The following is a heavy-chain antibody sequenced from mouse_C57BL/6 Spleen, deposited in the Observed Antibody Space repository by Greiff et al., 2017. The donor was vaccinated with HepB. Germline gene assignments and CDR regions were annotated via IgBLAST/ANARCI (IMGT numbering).Heavy chain of an antibody. J-gene: IGHJ2*01. CDR3: AGLLRSFDY. CDR1: GYSITSGYY. CDR2: ISYDGSN. V-gene: IGHV3-6*01. Sequence: ESGPGLVKPSQSLSLTCSVTGYSITSGYYWNWIRQFTGNKLEWMGYISYDGSNNYNPSLHNLISITRDEAKNQCFLKLNSVTTEDTTTHYCAGLLRSFDYWGEGTTLTVSS. D-gene: IGHD1-1*01.